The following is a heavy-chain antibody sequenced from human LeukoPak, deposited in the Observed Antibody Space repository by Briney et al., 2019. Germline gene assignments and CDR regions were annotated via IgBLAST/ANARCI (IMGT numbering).Heavy chain of an antibody. CDR2: VDISGGST. J-gene: IGHJ4*02. Sequence: GGSLRLSCAASELSFSSYAMSWVRQAPGKGLEWVSGVDISGGSTYYADSVKGRFTISRDNSKNTLYLHMNSLRAEDTAVYYCAKGGGYKSTYYFDYWGQGTLVTVSS. V-gene: IGHV3-23*01. CDR1: ELSFSSYA. D-gene: IGHD5-18*01. CDR3: AKGGGYKSTYYFDY.